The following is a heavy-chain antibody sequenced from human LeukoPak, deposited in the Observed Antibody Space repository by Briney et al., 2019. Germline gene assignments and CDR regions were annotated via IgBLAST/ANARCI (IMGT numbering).Heavy chain of an antibody. V-gene: IGHV3-23*01. CDR2: ISGSGGST. D-gene: IGHD6-19*01. J-gene: IGHJ4*02. Sequence: GGSLRLSCAASGFTFSSYAMSWVRQAPGKGLEWVSAISGSGGSTYYADSVKGRSTISRDNSKNTLYLQMNSLRAEDTAVYYCAGGSGWCTSLPSPDHWGQGTLVTVSS. CDR3: AGGSGWCTSLPSPDH. CDR1: GFTFSSYA.